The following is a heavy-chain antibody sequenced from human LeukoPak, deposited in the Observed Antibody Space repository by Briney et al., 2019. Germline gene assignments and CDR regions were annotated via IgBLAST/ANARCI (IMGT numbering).Heavy chain of an antibody. Sequence: GGSLRLSCAASGFTFDDYAMHWVRQAPGKGLEWVSGISWNSGSIGYADSVKGRFTISRDNAKNSLYLQMNSLRAEDMALYYCAKGYSSGWYGDAFDTWGQGTMVTVSS. CDR1: GFTFDDYA. D-gene: IGHD6-19*01. CDR3: AKGYSSGWYGDAFDT. J-gene: IGHJ3*02. V-gene: IGHV3-9*03. CDR2: ISWNSGSI.